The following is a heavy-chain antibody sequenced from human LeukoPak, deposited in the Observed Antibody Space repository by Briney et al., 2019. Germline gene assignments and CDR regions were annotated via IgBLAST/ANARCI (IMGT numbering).Heavy chain of an antibody. Sequence: ASLKVSCKASGYTFTGYYIHWVRQAPGQGLEWMGWINPNSGGTKYAQKFQGRVSMTRDMPINTAYMELNSLRFDDTAVYYCARSKYSDYLWGQGTLVTVSS. CDR2: INPNSGGT. CDR3: ARSKYSDYL. J-gene: IGHJ4*02. CDR1: GYTFTGYY. V-gene: IGHV1-2*02. D-gene: IGHD5-12*01.